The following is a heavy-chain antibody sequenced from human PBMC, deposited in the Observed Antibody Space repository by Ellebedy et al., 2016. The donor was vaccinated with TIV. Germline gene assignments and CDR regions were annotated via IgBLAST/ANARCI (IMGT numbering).Heavy chain of an antibody. CDR3: ARGVGDY. J-gene: IGHJ4*02. CDR1: AGSISNSDYY. Sequence: MPSETLSLTCTVSAGSISNSDYYWVWIRQPPGKGLEWIGRIYYSGITYYNPSLKSRVTISLDTSRSQFSLRLSSVTAADTAVYYCARGVGDYWGQGTLVTVSS. CDR2: IYYSGIT. V-gene: IGHV4-39*07.